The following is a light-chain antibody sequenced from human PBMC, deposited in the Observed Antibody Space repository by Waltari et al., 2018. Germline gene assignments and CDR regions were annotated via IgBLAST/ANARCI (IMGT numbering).Light chain of an antibody. CDR2: EAS. Sequence: DIQMTQSPSTLSASVGDRVTITCRASQSISDWVAWYQHKPGKAPNLLIYEASSLESGVPSRFSGSGSGAEFTLTISSLQPDDFATYYCQHYNMYPVMFGQGTRLEIK. CDR3: QHYNMYPVM. V-gene: IGKV1-5*03. CDR1: QSISDW. J-gene: IGKJ5*01.